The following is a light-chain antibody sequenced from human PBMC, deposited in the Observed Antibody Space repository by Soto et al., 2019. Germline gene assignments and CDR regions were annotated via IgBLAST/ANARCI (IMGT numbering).Light chain of an antibody. V-gene: IGKV3-11*01. CDR1: QSVSSY. Sequence: EIVLTQSPASLCLSPGERATLSCRASQSVSSYLAWYQQKPGQAPRLLIYDASNRATGIPARFSGSGSGTDFTLTISSLEPEDFAVYYCQQRSNWRITFGQGTRREIK. CDR2: DAS. J-gene: IGKJ5*01. CDR3: QQRSNWRIT.